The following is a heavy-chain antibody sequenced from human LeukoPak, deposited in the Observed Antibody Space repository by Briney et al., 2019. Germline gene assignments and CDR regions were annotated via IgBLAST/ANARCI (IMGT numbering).Heavy chain of an antibody. Sequence: PVASVKVSCKASGGTFSSYAISWVRQAPGQGLEWMGGIIPIFGTANYAQKFQGRVTITADESTSTAYMELSSLRSEDTAVYYCARGASKYQLLSDYYYYYMDVWGKGTTVTVSS. V-gene: IGHV1-69*13. CDR2: IIPIFGTA. CDR3: ARGASKYQLLSDYYYYYMDV. D-gene: IGHD2-2*01. J-gene: IGHJ6*03. CDR1: GGTFSSYA.